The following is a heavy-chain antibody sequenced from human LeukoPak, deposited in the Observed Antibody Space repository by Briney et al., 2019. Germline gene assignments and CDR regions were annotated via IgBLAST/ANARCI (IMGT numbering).Heavy chain of an antibody. CDR1: GGTFSSYA. CDR2: IIPIFGTA. V-gene: IGHV1-69*13. D-gene: IGHD3-9*01. CDR3: ARDGELRYFDWLRNYYYGMDV. J-gene: IGHJ6*04. Sequence: ASVKVSCKASGGTFSSYAISWVRQAPGQGLEWMGGIIPIFGTANYAQKFQGRVTITADESTSTAYMELSSLRSEDTAVYYCARDGELRYFDWLRNYYYGMDVWGKGTTVTVSS.